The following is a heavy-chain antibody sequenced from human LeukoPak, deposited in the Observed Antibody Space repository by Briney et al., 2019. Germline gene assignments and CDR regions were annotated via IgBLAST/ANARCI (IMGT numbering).Heavy chain of an antibody. D-gene: IGHD6-13*01. J-gene: IGHJ5*02. CDR2: IKQDGSEK. CDR3: AREGPGWAAAAGKPFNWFDP. CDR1: GFTFSSYW. V-gene: IGHV3-7*01. Sequence: GGSLRLSCAASGFTFSSYWMSWVRQAPGKGLEWVANIKQDGSEKYYVDSVKGRFTISRDNAKNSLYLQMNSLRAEDTAVYYCAREGPGWAAAAGKPFNWFDPWGQGTLVTVSS.